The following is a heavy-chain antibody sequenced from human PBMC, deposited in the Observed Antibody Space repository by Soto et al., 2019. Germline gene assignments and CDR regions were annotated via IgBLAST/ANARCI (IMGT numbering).Heavy chain of an antibody. D-gene: IGHD3-10*01. CDR1: GFTFSSYW. V-gene: IGHV3-74*01. CDR3: ARGRAGVPYGMDV. J-gene: IGHJ6*02. Sequence: GGSLRLSCVASGFTFSSYWMHWVRQAPGKGLVWVSRTNNDGSSTSYADSVKGRFTISRDNAKNTLYLQMNSLRAEDTAVYYCARGRAGVPYGMDVWGQGTTVTVSS. CDR2: TNNDGSST.